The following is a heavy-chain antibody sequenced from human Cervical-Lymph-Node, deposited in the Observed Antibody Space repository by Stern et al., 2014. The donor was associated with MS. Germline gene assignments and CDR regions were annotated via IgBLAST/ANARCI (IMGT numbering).Heavy chain of an antibody. CDR2: IYDSGDS. Sequence: VQLVESGPGVLKPSETLSLTCTVSGDSINNYYLSWIRQAPGKGLEWISLIYDSGDSISNPSLESRVASSVDMSKNQVALTLTSVTAADTAIYYCARGDTRSSYFALDVWGQGTTVTISS. CDR3: ARGDTRSSYFALDV. CDR1: GDSINNYY. J-gene: IGHJ6*02. V-gene: IGHV4-59*12. D-gene: IGHD2-2*01.